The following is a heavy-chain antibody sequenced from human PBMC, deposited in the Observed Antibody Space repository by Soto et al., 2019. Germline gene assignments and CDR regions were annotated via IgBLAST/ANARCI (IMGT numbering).Heavy chain of an antibody. CDR3: ARGVGSSPPRY. CDR2: IYASGSP. Sequence: LSLTCTISGGSISVYYWSWVRQPPGHELEWIGYIYASGSPYYNPSLRSRVTISADTSKNQISLKLTSPTAADTAVYYCARGVGSSPPRYWGRGTLVT. D-gene: IGHD1-26*01. V-gene: IGHV4-59*01. CDR1: GGSISVYY. J-gene: IGHJ4*02.